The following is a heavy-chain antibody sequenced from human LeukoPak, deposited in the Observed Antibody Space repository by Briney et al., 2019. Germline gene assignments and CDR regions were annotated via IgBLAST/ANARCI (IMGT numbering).Heavy chain of an antibody. D-gene: IGHD5-24*01. CDR2: ISSSSSYI. CDR3: ARGRDGYNKGDY. V-gene: IGHV3-21*01. J-gene: IGHJ4*02. Sequence: PGGSLRLSCAASGFTFSSYSMNWVRQAPGKGLEWVSSISSSSSYIYYADSVKGRFTISRDNAKNSLYLQMNSLRAEDTAVYYCARGRDGYNKGDYWGQGTLVTVSS. CDR1: GFTFSSYS.